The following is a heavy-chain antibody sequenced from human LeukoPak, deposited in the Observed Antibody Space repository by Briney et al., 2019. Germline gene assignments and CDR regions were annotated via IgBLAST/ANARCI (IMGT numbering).Heavy chain of an antibody. V-gene: IGHV3-30-3*01. D-gene: IGHD2-8*01. CDR1: GFTFSSYA. CDR3: ARDPMADFDY. CDR2: ISSDGVNH. J-gene: IGHJ4*02. Sequence: GGSLRLSCAASGFTFSSYAMHWVRQAPGKGLEWVAVISSDGVNHYYADSVKGRFTISRDNSKNMLYLQMYSLRAEDTAVYYCARDPMADFDYWGQGTLVTVSS.